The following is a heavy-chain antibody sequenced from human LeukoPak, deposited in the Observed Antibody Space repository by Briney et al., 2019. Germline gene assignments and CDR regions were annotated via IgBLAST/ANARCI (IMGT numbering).Heavy chain of an antibody. Sequence: SETLSLTCTVSGVSISSYYWSWIRQPAGKGREGIGYIYYSGSTNYNPSLKTRFTISVDTSKTQFSLKLSSVTAPDTAVYYCSRAWRGPYYFDYWGQGTLVTVSS. CDR2: IYYSGST. CDR3: SRAWRGPYYFDY. D-gene: IGHD1-26*01. J-gene: IGHJ4*02. V-gene: IGHV4-59*01. CDR1: GVSISSYY.